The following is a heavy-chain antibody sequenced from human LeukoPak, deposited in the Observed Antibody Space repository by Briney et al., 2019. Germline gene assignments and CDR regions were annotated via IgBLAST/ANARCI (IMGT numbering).Heavy chain of an antibody. CDR2: ISSSSSYI. Sequence: GGSLRLSCAASGFTFSSYSMNWVRQAPGKGLEWVSSISSSSSYIYYADSVKGRFTISRDNAKISLYLQMNSLRAEDTAVYYCARVARGSDAFDIWGQGTMVTVSS. D-gene: IGHD3-10*01. CDR1: GFTFSSYS. V-gene: IGHV3-21*01. J-gene: IGHJ3*02. CDR3: ARVARGSDAFDI.